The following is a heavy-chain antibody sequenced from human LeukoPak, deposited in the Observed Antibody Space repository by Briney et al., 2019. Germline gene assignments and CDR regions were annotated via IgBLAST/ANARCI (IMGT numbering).Heavy chain of an antibody. D-gene: IGHD3-16*01. Sequence: ASVKVSCKASGYTSTNYYMHWARQAPGQGLEWMGIINPSGGSTSYAQKFQGRVTMTRDTSTSTVYMELSSLRSEDTAVYYCAREIGMGAFDYYYYGMDVWGQGTTVTVSS. V-gene: IGHV1-46*01. CDR2: INPSGGST. CDR1: GYTSTNYY. CDR3: AREIGMGAFDYYYYGMDV. J-gene: IGHJ6*02.